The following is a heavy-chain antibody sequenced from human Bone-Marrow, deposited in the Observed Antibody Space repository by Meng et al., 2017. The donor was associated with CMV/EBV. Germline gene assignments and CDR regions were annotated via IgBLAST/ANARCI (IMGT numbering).Heavy chain of an antibody. CDR2: ISSSGSTI. J-gene: IGHJ4*02. CDR3: ARYYYDSSGYYTKFDY. CDR1: GFTFSDYY. Sequence: GFTFSDYYMSWIRQAPGKGLEWVSYISSSGSTIYYADSVKGRFTISRDNAKNSLYLQMNSLRAEDTAVYYCARYYYDSSGYYTKFDYWGQGTLVTSPQ. D-gene: IGHD3-22*01. V-gene: IGHV3-11*01.